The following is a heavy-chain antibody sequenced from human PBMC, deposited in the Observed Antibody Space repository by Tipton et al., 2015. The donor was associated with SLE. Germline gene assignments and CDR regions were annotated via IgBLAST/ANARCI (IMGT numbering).Heavy chain of an antibody. V-gene: IGHV4-39*07. Sequence: TLSLTCTVSGGPISSSSYYWGWIRQPPGKGLEWIGSIYYSGSTYYNPSLKSRVTISVDTSKNQFSLKLSSVTAADTAVYYCARHSGSYTDAFDIWGQGTMVTVSS. CDR3: ARHSGSYTDAFDI. J-gene: IGHJ3*02. CDR1: GGPISSSSYY. D-gene: IGHD1-26*01. CDR2: IYYSGST.